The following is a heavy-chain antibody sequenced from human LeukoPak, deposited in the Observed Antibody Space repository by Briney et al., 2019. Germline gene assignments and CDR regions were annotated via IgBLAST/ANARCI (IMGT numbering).Heavy chain of an antibody. CDR2: INPNSGGP. CDR3: AREELPPPLLLWSSRKYYFDY. D-gene: IGHD3-10*01. V-gene: IGHV1-2*02. J-gene: IGHJ4*02. Sequence: ASVKVSCKASGYTFTGYYMHWVRQAPGQGFEWMGWINPNSGGPNYAQKFQGRLTMTRDTSISTAYMELSRLRSDDTAVYYCAREELPPPLLLWSSRKYYFDYWGQGTLVTVPS. CDR1: GYTFTGYY.